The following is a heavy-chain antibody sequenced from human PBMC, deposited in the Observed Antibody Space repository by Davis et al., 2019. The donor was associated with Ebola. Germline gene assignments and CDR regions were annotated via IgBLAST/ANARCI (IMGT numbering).Heavy chain of an antibody. D-gene: IGHD1-26*01. J-gene: IGHJ4*02. CDR1: GFTFSSYA. CDR2: ISGSGGST. V-gene: IGHV3-23*01. Sequence: GESLKIPCAASGFTFSSYAMTWVRQAPGKGLEWVSTISGSGGSTYYADSVTGRFTMSRDNSKNTLYLRMTSLRAEDTAVYYCAIDLSYIVGHTSGGYWGQGTLVTVSS. CDR3: AIDLSYIVGHTSGGY.